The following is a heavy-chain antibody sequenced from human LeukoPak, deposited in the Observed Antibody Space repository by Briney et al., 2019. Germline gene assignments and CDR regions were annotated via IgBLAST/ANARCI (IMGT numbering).Heavy chain of an antibody. V-gene: IGHV3-9*01. CDR2: ISWNSGSI. Sequence: PGRSLRLSCAASGFTFDDYAMHWVRQAPGKGLEWDSGISWNSGSIGYADSVKGRFTISRDNAKNSLYLQMNSLRAEDTALYYCARSFGWYYFDYWGQGTLVTVSS. CDR1: GFTFDDYA. J-gene: IGHJ4*02. D-gene: IGHD3-16*01. CDR3: ARSFGWYYFDY.